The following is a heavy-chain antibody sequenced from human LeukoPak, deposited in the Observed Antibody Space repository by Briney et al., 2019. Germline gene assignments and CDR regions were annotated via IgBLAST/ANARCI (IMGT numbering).Heavy chain of an antibody. D-gene: IGHD6-13*01. Sequence: PSETLSLTCTVSGASISSSSYYWGWIRQPPGKGLEWIGRIYTSGSTNYNPSLKSRVTMSVDTSKNQFSLKLSSVTAADTAVYYCAREGSAAGIYFDYWGQGTLVTVSS. CDR3: AREGSAAGIYFDY. CDR2: IYTSGST. J-gene: IGHJ4*02. V-gene: IGHV4-39*07. CDR1: GASISSSSYY.